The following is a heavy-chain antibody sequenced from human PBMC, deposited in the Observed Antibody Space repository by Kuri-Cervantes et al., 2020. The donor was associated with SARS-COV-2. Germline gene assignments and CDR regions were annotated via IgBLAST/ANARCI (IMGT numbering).Heavy chain of an antibody. V-gene: IGHV3-74*01. J-gene: IGHJ4*02. CDR3: ARAPSGSPTEF. CDR2: MNGDGSSI. D-gene: IGHD1-26*01. CDR1: GFTFSDYY. Sequence: LKISCAASGFTFSDYYMSWIRQAPGKGLVWVSRMNGDGSSITYADSVKGRFTISRDNAKNTLYLQMNSLRVEDTAVYFCARAPSGSPTEFWGQGTLVTVSS.